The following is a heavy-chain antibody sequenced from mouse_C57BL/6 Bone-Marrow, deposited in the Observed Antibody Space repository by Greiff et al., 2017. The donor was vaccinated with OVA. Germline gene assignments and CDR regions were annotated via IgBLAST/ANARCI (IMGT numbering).Heavy chain of an antibody. CDR3: TCLCGNDGWFAY. D-gene: IGHD2-12*01. Sequence: VQLKESGAELVRPGASVKLSCTASGYTFTGDYMHWVKQRPVQGLEWIGWIDPEDGDTAYASKFQGKATITADTSSNTAYLQLSSLTSEDTAVYDCTCLCGNDGWFAYWGKGTLVTVSA. V-gene: IGHV14-4*01. CDR2: IDPEDGDT. CDR1: GYTFTGDY. J-gene: IGHJ3*01.